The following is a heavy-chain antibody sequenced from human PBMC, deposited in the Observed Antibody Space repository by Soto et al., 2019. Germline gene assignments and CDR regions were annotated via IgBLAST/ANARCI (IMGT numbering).Heavy chain of an antibody. J-gene: IGHJ4*02. CDR3: ARAEGITIFGVVTTDEEYYFDY. Sequence: QPGGSLRLSCAASGFTFSSYEMNWVRQAPGKGLEWVSYISSSGSTIYYADSVKGRFTISRDNAKNSLYLQMNSLRAEDTAVYYCARAEGITIFGVVTTDEEYYFDYWGQGTLVTVSS. V-gene: IGHV3-48*03. D-gene: IGHD3-3*01. CDR1: GFTFSSYE. CDR2: ISSSGSTI.